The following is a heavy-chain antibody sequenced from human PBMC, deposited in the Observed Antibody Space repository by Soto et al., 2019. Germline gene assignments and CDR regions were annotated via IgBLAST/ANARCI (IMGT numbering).Heavy chain of an antibody. CDR2: ISSSSSTI. J-gene: IGHJ6*02. CDR3: ARDPGGSYLAVWYYGMDV. Sequence: GGSLRLSCAASGFTFSSYSMNWVRQAPGKGLEWVSYISSSSSTIYYADSVKGRFTISRDSAKNSLYLQMNSLRDEDTAVYYCARDPGGSYLAVWYYGMDVWGQGTTVTVSS. V-gene: IGHV3-48*02. D-gene: IGHD1-26*01. CDR1: GFTFSSYS.